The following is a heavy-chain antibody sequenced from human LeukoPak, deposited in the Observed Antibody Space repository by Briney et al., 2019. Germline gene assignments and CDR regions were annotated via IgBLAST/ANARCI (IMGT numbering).Heavy chain of an antibody. CDR1: GYSFTSYS. J-gene: IGHJ4*02. CDR3: ASPPARECSSMSCLLSY. Sequence: PGESLKISSKGSGYSFTSYSISWVRQMPAKGLECMWIIYPGDSDTRYSPSFQGQVTISVDKSVSAAYLQWSSLKASDTAMYYCASPPARECSSMSCLLSYWGQGTLVTVSS. D-gene: IGHD2-2*01. CDR2: IYPGDSDT. V-gene: IGHV5-51*01.